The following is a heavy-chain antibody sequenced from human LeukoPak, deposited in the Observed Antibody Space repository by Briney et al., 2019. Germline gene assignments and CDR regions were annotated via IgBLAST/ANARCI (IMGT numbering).Heavy chain of an antibody. Sequence: SGGSLRLSCAASGFTFSSYAMSWVRQAPGKGLEWVSAISGSGGSTYYADSVKGRFTISRDNSKNTLYLQMNSLRAEDTAVYYCATHTKMRGYYYDSSGYYFDYWGQGTLVTVSS. V-gene: IGHV3-23*01. CDR3: ATHTKMRGYYYDSSGYYFDY. D-gene: IGHD3-22*01. J-gene: IGHJ4*02. CDR1: GFTFSSYA. CDR2: ISGSGGST.